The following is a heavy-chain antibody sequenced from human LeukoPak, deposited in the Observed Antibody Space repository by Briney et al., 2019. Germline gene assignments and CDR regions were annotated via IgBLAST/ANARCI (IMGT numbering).Heavy chain of an antibody. CDR2: INPNSGGT. D-gene: IGHD4-17*01. Sequence: GASVTVSCKASGYTFTGYYMHWVRQAPGQGLEWMGWINPNSGGTNYAQKFQGRVTMTRDTSISTAYMELSRLRSDDTAVYYCARTPDYGDRSYYFDYWGQGTLVTVSS. J-gene: IGHJ4*02. CDR1: GYTFTGYY. CDR3: ARTPDYGDRSYYFDY. V-gene: IGHV1-2*02.